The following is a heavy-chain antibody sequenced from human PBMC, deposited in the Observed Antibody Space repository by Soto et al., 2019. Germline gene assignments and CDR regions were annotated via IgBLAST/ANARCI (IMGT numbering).Heavy chain of an antibody. CDR3: ARSPVAPVTVDY. CDR2: ISIYNGNT. V-gene: IGHV1-18*04. D-gene: IGHD4-4*01. CDR1: GYTFTSHG. Sequence: VQLVQSGGEVRMPGASVKVSCKASGYTFTSHGFTWVRQAPGQGLEWMGWISIYNGNTHYAQKFQGRLTLTIDTSTSTAYMDLMSLTSDDTAVYFCARSPVAPVTVDYWGQGTLVTVSA. J-gene: IGHJ4*02.